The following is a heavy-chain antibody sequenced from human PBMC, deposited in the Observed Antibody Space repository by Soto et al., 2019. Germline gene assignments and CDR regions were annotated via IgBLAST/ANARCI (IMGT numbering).Heavy chain of an antibody. V-gene: IGHV4-59*01. CDR1: GGSISSYY. CDR3: ARANAPGIEEAGTRLIWFDP. D-gene: IGHD6-13*01. Sequence: SETLSLTCTVSGGSISSYYWSWIRQPPGKGLEWIGYIYYSGSTNYNPSLKSRVTISVDTSKNQFSLKLSSVTAAVTAVYYCARANAPGIEEAGTRLIWFDPWGQGTLVTVSS. J-gene: IGHJ5*02. CDR2: IYYSGST.